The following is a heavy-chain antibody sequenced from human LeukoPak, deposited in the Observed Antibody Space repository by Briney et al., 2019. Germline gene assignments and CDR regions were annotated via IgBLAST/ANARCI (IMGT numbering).Heavy chain of an antibody. Sequence: PGRSLRLSCAASGFTFSSYGMHWVRQAPGKGLEWVAVIWYDGSNKYYADSVKGRFTISRDNSKNTLYLQMNSLRAEDTAVYYCARGFAINYYDSSGYLHWGQGTLVTVPS. D-gene: IGHD3-22*01. J-gene: IGHJ4*02. CDR2: IWYDGSNK. V-gene: IGHV3-33*01. CDR3: ARGFAINYYDSSGYLH. CDR1: GFTFSSYG.